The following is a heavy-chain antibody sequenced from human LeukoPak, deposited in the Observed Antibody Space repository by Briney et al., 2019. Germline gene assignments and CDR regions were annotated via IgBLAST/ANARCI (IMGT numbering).Heavy chain of an antibody. J-gene: IGHJ5*02. Sequence: WGFLRLSCAASGFTFSSYAMSWVRQGPGKGLEWVSAISSSGGSTYYADSVKGRFTISRDNSKNTLYLQMNSLRAEDTAVYYCAKDRNRDDFWSGFPAGWFDPWGQGTLVTVSS. CDR1: GFTFSSYA. CDR3: AKDRNRDDFWSGFPAGWFDP. CDR2: ISSSGGST. V-gene: IGHV3-23*01. D-gene: IGHD3-3*01.